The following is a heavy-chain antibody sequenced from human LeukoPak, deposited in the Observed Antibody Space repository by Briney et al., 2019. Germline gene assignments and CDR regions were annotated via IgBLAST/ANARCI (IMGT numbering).Heavy chain of an antibody. CDR1: GFTFSSYE. CDR3: ARGGLNYYGSGSLYAFDI. CDR2: ISSSGSTI. Sequence: EGSLRLSCAASGFTFSSYEMNWVRQAPGKGLEWVSYISSSGSTIYYADSVKGRFTISRDNAKNSLYLQMNSLRAEDTAVYYCARGGLNYYGSGSLYAFDIWGQGTMVTVSS. J-gene: IGHJ3*02. V-gene: IGHV3-48*03. D-gene: IGHD3-10*01.